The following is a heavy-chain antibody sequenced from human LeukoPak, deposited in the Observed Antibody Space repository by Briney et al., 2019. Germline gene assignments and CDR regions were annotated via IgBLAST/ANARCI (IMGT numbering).Heavy chain of an antibody. J-gene: IGHJ4*02. V-gene: IGHV3-66*01. CDR1: GFTVSSHY. CDR2: IYNGGST. D-gene: IGHD6-19*01. CDR3: VTNSGWYY. Sequence: GGSLRLSCAASGFTVSSHYMSWVRQAPGQGLEWVSIIYNGGSTYYADSVKGRFTISRDNFKNTLFLQMNRLRAEHTALYFCVTNSGWYYWGQGALVTVSS.